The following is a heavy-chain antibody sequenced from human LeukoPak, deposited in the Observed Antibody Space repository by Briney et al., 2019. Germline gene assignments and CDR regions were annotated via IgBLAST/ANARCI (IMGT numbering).Heavy chain of an antibody. J-gene: IGHJ4*02. D-gene: IGHD6-19*01. CDR1: GGSFSGYY. CDR2: INHSGST. CDR3: ASRPRPGIAVAGIDY. Sequence: SETLSLTCAVYGGSFSGYYWSWIRQPPGKGLEWIGEINHSGSTNYNPFLKSRVTISVDTSKNQFSLKLSSVTAADTAVYYCASRPRPGIAVAGIDYWGQGTLVTVSS. V-gene: IGHV4-34*01.